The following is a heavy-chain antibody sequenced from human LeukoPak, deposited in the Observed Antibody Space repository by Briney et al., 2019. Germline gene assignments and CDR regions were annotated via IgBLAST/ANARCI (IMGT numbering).Heavy chain of an antibody. V-gene: IGHV3-74*01. D-gene: IGHD6-6*01. CDR2: INGDGSAT. CDR3: ARGGSNSLLFNWFDP. CDR1: GFTFSSHW. Sequence: GESLRLSCAASGFTFSSHWMHWVRQAPGKGLVWVSRINGDGSATSYADSVKGRFTISRDNAKNTLYLQMNSLRAEDTAVYYCARGGSNSLLFNWFDPWGQGTLVTVSS. J-gene: IGHJ5*02.